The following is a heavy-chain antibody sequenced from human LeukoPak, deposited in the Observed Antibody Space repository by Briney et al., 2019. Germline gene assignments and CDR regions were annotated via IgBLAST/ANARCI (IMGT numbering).Heavy chain of an antibody. V-gene: IGHV1-2*06. J-gene: IGHJ6*02. CDR2: INPNSGGT. Sequence: GASVKVSCKASGYTFTDYYLHWVRQAPGQGLESVGRINPNSGGTNFAQRFQGRVTLTRDTSITTAYMELNSLRSDDTAIYYCACLYQWQVSYYSHGMDVWGQGTTVTVSS. CDR1: GYTFTDYY. CDR3: ACLYQWQVSYYSHGMDV. D-gene: IGHD6-19*01.